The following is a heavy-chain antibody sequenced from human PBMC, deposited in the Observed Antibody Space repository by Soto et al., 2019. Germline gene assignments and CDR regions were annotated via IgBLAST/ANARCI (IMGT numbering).Heavy chain of an antibody. V-gene: IGHV3-23*01. CDR1: GFPFNHFA. Sequence: PVRSLRLSCAASGFPFNHFAISCVRQAPGKGLEWVSTISDSGDSTFYADSVKGRFTISRDNSKNTLFLQMNSLRAEDTAVYYCARATGLADYYYGMDVWGQGTTVTVSS. CDR3: ARATGLADYYYGMDV. CDR2: ISDSGDST. J-gene: IGHJ6*02.